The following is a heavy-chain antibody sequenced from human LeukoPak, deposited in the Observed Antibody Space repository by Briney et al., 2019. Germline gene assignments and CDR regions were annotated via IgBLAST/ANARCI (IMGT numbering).Heavy chain of an antibody. Sequence: PGGSLRLSCAASGFTFDDYGMSWVRQAPGKGLEWVSGINWNGGSTGYADSVKGRFTISRDNAKNSLYLKMNSLRAEDTALYYCARVEGYYYDSSGYFVRPYYFDYWGQGTLVTVSS. J-gene: IGHJ4*02. CDR3: ARVEGYYYDSSGYFVRPYYFDY. CDR1: GFTFDDYG. V-gene: IGHV3-20*04. CDR2: INWNGGST. D-gene: IGHD3-22*01.